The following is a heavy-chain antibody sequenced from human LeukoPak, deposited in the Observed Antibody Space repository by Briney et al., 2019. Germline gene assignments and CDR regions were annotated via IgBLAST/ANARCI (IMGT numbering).Heavy chain of an antibody. Sequence: GESLKISCKGSGYSFTSYWISWVRQMPGKGLEWKGRIDPSDSYTNYSPSFQGHVTISADKSISTAYLQWSSLKASDTAMYYCATGVVVAATLSYYYGMDVWGQGTTVTVSS. V-gene: IGHV5-10-1*01. D-gene: IGHD2-15*01. J-gene: IGHJ6*02. CDR1: GYSFTSYW. CDR2: IDPSDSYT. CDR3: ATGVVVAATLSYYYGMDV.